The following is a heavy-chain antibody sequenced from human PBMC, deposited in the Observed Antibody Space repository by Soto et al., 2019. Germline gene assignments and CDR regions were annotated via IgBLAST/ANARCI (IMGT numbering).Heavy chain of an antibody. Sequence: PSETLSLTCAVYGGSFSGYYWSWIRQPPGKGLEWIGEINHSGSTNYNPSLKSRVTISVDTSKNQFSLKLSSVTAADTAVYYCAREEVVVAATQYNWFDPWGQGTLVTVSS. V-gene: IGHV4-34*01. CDR2: INHSGST. CDR3: AREEVVVAATQYNWFDP. CDR1: GGSFSGYY. D-gene: IGHD2-15*01. J-gene: IGHJ5*02.